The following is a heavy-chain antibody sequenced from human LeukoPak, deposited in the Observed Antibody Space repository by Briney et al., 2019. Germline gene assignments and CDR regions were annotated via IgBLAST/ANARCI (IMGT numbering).Heavy chain of an antibody. V-gene: IGHV3-48*02. CDR3: ARDRTTVATPRYFDY. J-gene: IGHJ4*02. CDR2: ISSSSSTI. D-gene: IGHD4-23*01. CDR1: EFSLSYYA. Sequence: GGSLRLSCAASEFSLSYYAMNWVRQAPGKGLEWVSYISSSSSTIYYADSVKGRFTISRDNAKNSLYLQMNSLRDEDTAMYYCARDRTTVATPRYFDYWGQGTLVTVSS.